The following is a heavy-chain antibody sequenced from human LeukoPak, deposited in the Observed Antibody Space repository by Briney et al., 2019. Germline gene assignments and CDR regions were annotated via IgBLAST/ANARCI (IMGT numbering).Heavy chain of an antibody. CDR3: AKDGWEAAADYFDY. Sequence: ETLSLTCTVSGGSMSSYHWSWVRQAPGKGLEWVSATSGSGGSTYYADSVKGRFTISRDNSKNTLYLKMNSLRAEDTAVYYCAKDGWEAAADYFDYWGQGTLVTVSS. D-gene: IGHD6-13*01. V-gene: IGHV3-23*01. J-gene: IGHJ4*02. CDR2: TSGSGGST. CDR1: GGSMSSYH.